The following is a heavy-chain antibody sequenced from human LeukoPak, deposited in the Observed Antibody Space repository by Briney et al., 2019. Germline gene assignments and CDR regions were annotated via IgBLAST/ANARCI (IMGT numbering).Heavy chain of an antibody. V-gene: IGHV3-21*05. Sequence: PGGSLRLSCAVSGCSVSSYDMSWVRQTPGKGLEWISYISTTSRETYYTDSVKGRFTISRDHSKNSLYLQMNSLRGEDTAIYYCARYRWMANKFEGDCDSWGQGTLVSVSS. D-gene: IGHD5-24*01. CDR2: ISTTSRET. CDR3: ARYRWMANKFEGDCDS. CDR1: GCSVSSYD. J-gene: IGHJ4*02.